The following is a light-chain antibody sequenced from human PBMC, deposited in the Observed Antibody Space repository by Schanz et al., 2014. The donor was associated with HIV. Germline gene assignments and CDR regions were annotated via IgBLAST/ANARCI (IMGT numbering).Light chain of an antibody. Sequence: EIVLTQSPGTLSLSPGERGTLSCRASQSVKSNFIGWYQQKPGQAPRLLIYSASSRATGIPASFSGSGSGAEFTLTISSLQSEDFALYYCQQYNNWPRTFGQGTKVEIK. V-gene: IGKV3D-15*01. CDR2: SAS. CDR1: QSVKSN. CDR3: QQYNNWPRT. J-gene: IGKJ1*01.